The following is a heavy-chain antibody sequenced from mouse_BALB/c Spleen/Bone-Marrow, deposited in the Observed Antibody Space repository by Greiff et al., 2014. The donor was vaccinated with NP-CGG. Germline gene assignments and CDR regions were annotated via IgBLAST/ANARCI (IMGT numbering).Heavy chain of an antibody. Sequence: VQLQQSGPELVKPGASVKVSCKAPGYSFTDYIMYWVQQSHGKSLEWIGYIDHYGGGTSYKQKFKGKATLTVDKSSSTAFMHLNSLTSEESSVYYWASYHSSGYAMDDWGQGTSVTVSS. D-gene: IGHD3-1*01. CDR1: GYSFTDYI. V-gene: IGHV1S135*01. J-gene: IGHJ4*01. CDR2: IDHYGGGT. CDR3: ASYHSSGYAMDD.